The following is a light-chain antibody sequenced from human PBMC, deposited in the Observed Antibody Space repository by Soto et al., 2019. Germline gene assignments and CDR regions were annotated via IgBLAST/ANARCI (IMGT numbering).Light chain of an antibody. CDR3: QQSHSCPLT. J-gene: IGKJ4*01. CDR1: QNIRFW. CDR2: GAS. Sequence: DIQMTQSPSFVSASIGDRVTITCRASQNIRFWLAWYQQKPGKAPKSLIRGASSLQPGVPPRFSRSGSGTDCTLTITSLQPEDFATYYCQQSHSCPLTFSGGTKVDI. V-gene: IGKV1D-12*01.